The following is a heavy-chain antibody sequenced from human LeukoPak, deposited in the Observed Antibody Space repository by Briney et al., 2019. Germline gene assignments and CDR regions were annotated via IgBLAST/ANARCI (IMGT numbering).Heavy chain of an antibody. CDR3: ARYRAEGIAAAGTPPADAFDI. D-gene: IGHD6-13*01. J-gene: IGHJ3*02. CDR1: GGTFSSYA. V-gene: IGHV1-69*04. CDR2: IIPILGIA. Sequence: GASVKVSCKASGGTFSSYAISWVRQAPGQGLEWMGRIIPILGIANYAQKFQGRVTITADKSTSTAYMELSSLRSEDTAVYYCARYRAEGIAAAGTPPADAFDIWGQGTMVTVSS.